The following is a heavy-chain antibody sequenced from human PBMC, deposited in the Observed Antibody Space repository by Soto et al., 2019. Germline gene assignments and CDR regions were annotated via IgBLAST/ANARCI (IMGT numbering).Heavy chain of an antibody. Sequence: EVQLVESGGGLVQPGRSLRLSCAASGFTFDDYAMHWVRQAPGKGLEWVSGISWNSGSIGYADSVKGRFTISRDHAKNSLYLQMNSLRAEDTALYYCAKDLRGVPIYYFDYWGQGTLVTVSS. CDR1: GFTFDDYA. CDR3: AKDLRGVPIYYFDY. V-gene: IGHV3-9*01. CDR2: ISWNSGSI. J-gene: IGHJ4*02. D-gene: IGHD3-10*01.